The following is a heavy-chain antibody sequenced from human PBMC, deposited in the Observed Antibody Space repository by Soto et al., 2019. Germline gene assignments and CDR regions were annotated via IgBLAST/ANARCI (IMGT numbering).Heavy chain of an antibody. V-gene: IGHV3-11*05. CDR1: GFTFSDYY. CDR3: ARDAIYDSSGDYGPDY. CDR2: ISSSSSYT. J-gene: IGHJ4*02. D-gene: IGHD3-22*01. Sequence: QVQLVESGGGLVKPGGSLRLSCAASGFTFSDYYMSWIRQAPGKGLEWVSYISSSSSYTNYADSVKGQFTISRDNAKNSLYLQMNSLRAEDTAVYYCARDAIYDSSGDYGPDYWGQGTLVTVSS.